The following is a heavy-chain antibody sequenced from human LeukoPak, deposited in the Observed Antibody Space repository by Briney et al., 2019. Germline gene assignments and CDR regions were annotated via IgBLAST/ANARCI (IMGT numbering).Heavy chain of an antibody. CDR3: ARARAYHYYYMDV. CDR2: ISSSSSTI. V-gene: IGHV3-48*04. Sequence: PGGSLRLSCAASGFTFSSYSMNWVRQAPGKGLEWVSYISSSSSTIYYADSVKGRFTISRDNSKNSLHLQMNSLRAEDTALYYCARARAYHYYYMDVWGKGTTVTVSS. J-gene: IGHJ6*03. CDR1: GFTFSSYS.